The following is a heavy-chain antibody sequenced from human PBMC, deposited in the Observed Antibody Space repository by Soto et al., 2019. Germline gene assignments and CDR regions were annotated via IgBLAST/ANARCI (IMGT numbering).Heavy chain of an antibody. V-gene: IGHV4-34*01. D-gene: IGHD6-13*01. CDR2: INHSGST. CDR3: ARGSSSSWPTGGGNWFDP. J-gene: IGHJ5*02. CDR1: GGSFSGYY. Sequence: QVQLQQWDAGLLKPSETLSLTCAVYGGSFSGYYWSWIRQPPGKGLEWIGEINHSGSTNYNPSLKSRVTISVDTSKNQFSLKLSSVTAADTAVYYCARGSSSSWPTGGGNWFDPWGQGTLVTVSS.